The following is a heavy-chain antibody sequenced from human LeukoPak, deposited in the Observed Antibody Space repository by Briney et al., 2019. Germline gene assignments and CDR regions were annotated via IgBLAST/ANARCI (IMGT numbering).Heavy chain of an antibody. CDR1: GYTFTSYY. CDR2: INPSGGST. Sequence: ASVKVSCKASGYTFTSYYMHWVRQAPGQGLEWMGIINPSGGSTSYAQKFQGRVTMTRDTSTSTVYMELSSLRSEDTAVYYCARDGLKRWPIYDFWGGYPEDYWGQGTLVTVSS. J-gene: IGHJ4*02. CDR3: ARDGLKRWPIYDFWGGYPEDY. D-gene: IGHD3-3*01. V-gene: IGHV1-46*01.